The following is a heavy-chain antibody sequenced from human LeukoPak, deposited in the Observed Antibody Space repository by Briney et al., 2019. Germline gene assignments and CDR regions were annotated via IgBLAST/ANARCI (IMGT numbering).Heavy chain of an antibody. J-gene: IGHJ4*02. D-gene: IGHD3-22*01. CDR2: ISGSGGST. CDR1: GFTLSSYA. Sequence: PGGSLRLSCAASGFTLSSYAMSWVRQAPGKGLEWVSAISGSGGSTYYADSVKGRFTISRDNSKNTLYLQMNSLRAEDTAVYYCAKDKYYDSSGTTPRDYWGQGTLVTVSS. CDR3: AKDKYYDSSGTTPRDY. V-gene: IGHV3-23*01.